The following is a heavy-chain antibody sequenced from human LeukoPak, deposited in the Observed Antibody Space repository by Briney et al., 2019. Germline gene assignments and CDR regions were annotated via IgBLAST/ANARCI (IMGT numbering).Heavy chain of an antibody. CDR3: ARQGSGYSPTYYYYMDV. V-gene: IGHV5-51*01. J-gene: IGHJ6*03. CDR1: GYSFTSYW. CDR2: IYPGDSDT. D-gene: IGHD5-18*01. Sequence: GESLKISCKGSGYSFTSYWIGWVRQMPGKGLEWMGIIYPGDSDTRYSPSFHGQVTISADKSISTAYLQWSSLKASDTAMYYCARQGSGYSPTYYYYMDVWGKGTTVTISS.